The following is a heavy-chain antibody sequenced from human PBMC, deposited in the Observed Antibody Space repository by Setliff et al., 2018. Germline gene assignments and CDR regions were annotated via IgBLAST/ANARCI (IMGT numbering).Heavy chain of an antibody. CDR2: TIPLFGTT. J-gene: IGHJ6*03. CDR3: AREGVDTRSSTDYRYYMDV. Sequence: SVKVSCKASGGTFTNYGVSWVRQAPGQGLEWMGGTIPLFGTTEYAQKFHGRVTIITDESTSTAYMELSSLTSDDTAVYYCAREGVDTRSSTDYRYYMDVWGQGTTVTVSS. D-gene: IGHD5-18*01. V-gene: IGHV1-69*05. CDR1: GGTFTNYG.